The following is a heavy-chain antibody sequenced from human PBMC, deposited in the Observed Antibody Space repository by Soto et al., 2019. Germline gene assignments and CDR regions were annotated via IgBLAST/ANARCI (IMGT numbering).Heavy chain of an antibody. Sequence: VKVSCKASGYTFTSYAMHWVRQAPGQRLEWMGWINAGNGNTKYSQKFQGRVTITRDTSASTAYMELSSLRSEDTAVYYCARDDFWSDNWFDPWGQGTLVTVSS. J-gene: IGHJ5*02. CDR3: ARDDFWSDNWFDP. CDR2: INAGNGNT. CDR1: GYTFTSYA. V-gene: IGHV1-3*01. D-gene: IGHD3-3*01.